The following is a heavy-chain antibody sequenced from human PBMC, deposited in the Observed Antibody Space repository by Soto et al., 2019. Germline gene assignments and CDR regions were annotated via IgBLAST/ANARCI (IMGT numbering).Heavy chain of an antibody. Sequence: SQTLSLTCAISGDSVSSNSAAWNWIRQSPSRGLEWLGRTYYRSKWYNDYAVSVKGRITINPDTSKNQFSLQLNSVTPEDTAVYYCARDYGIAVAGTGRNWFDPWGQGTLVTVCS. D-gene: IGHD6-19*01. CDR1: GDSVSSNSAA. V-gene: IGHV6-1*01. CDR3: ARDYGIAVAGTGRNWFDP. J-gene: IGHJ5*02. CDR2: TYYRSKWYN.